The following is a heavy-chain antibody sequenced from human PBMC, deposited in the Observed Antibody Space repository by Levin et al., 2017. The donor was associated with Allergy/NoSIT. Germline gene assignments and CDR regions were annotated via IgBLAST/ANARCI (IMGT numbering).Heavy chain of an antibody. D-gene: IGHD3-22*01. CDR3: ARGRLGYYDSSGYYYFDY. V-gene: IGHV4-34*01. CDR2: INHSGST. CDR1: GGSFSGYY. J-gene: IGHJ4*02. Sequence: SQTLSLTCAVYGGSFSGYYWSWIRQPPGKGLEWIGEINHSGSTNYNPSLKSRVTISVDTSKNQFSLKLSSVTAADTAVYYCARGRLGYYDSSGYYYFDYWGQGTLVTVSS.